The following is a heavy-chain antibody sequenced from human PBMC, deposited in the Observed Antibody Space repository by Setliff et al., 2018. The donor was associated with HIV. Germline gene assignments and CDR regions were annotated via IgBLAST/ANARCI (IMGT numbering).Heavy chain of an antibody. J-gene: IGHJ5*02. D-gene: IGHD3-9*01. Sequence: GASVKVSCKASGYTFTSYAMHWVRQAPGQRLEWMGWISAYTGHTDYASRLLGRVTLTTDTSTSTAYMELRSLSSDDTAVYFCARARLQGIVTAVGPRDNCLDPWGQGTRVTVSS. V-gene: IGHV1-18*01. CDR2: ISAYTGHT. CDR1: GYTFTSYA. CDR3: ARARLQGIVTAVGPRDNCLDP.